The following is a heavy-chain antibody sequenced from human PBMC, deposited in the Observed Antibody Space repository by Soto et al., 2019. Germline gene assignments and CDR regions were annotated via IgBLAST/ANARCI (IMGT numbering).Heavy chain of an antibody. Sequence: QEQLVQSGGGVVQPGRSLRLSRAASGFKFNSYGMHWVRQAPGKGLEWVAVISYDGSDTSYGDSVKGRFTISRDNSKNTLHLQMSSLRLDDTAVYYCARDRFGGTEGTNWLDPWGQGSLVTVSS. V-gene: IGHV3-33*01. J-gene: IGHJ5*02. CDR1: GFKFNSYG. CDR3: ARDRFGGTEGTNWLDP. D-gene: IGHD3-10*01. CDR2: ISYDGSDT.